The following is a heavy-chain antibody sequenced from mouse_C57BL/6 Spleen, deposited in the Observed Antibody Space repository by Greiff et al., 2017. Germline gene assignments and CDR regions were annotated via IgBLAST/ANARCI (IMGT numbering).Heavy chain of an antibody. CDR1: GFNIKDYY. D-gene: IGHD1-1*01. V-gene: IGHV14-2*01. CDR3: APSNYYGSSYFDY. J-gene: IGHJ2*01. Sequence: VHVKQSGAELVKPGASVKLSCTASGFNIKDYYMHWVKQRTEQGLEWIGRIDPEDGETKYAPKFQGKATITADTSSNTAYLQLSSLTSEATAVYYCAPSNYYGSSYFDYWGRGTTLTVSS. CDR2: IDPEDGET.